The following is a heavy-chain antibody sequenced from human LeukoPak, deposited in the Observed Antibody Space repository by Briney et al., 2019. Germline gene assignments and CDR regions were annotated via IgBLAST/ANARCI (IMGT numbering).Heavy chain of an antibody. CDR2: IKEDGSEK. V-gene: IGHV3-7*01. Sequence: GGSLRLSCAASGFTFSIYWMSWVRQAPGKGLEWVANIKEDGSEKSYVDSVKGRFTISRDNAKNTLYLQMNSLRAEDTAVYYCAKSTLWFGELLGWFDYWGQGTLVTVSS. CDR1: GFTFSIYW. CDR3: AKSTLWFGELLGWFDY. J-gene: IGHJ4*02. D-gene: IGHD3-10*01.